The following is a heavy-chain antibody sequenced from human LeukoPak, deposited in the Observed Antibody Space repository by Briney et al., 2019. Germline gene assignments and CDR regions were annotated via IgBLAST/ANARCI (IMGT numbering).Heavy chain of an antibody. D-gene: IGHD3-10*01. Sequence: GGSLRLSCAASGFTFSSYGMHWVRQAPGKGLEWVAVISYDGSNKHYADSVKGRFTISRDNSKNTLYLQMNSLRAEDTAVYYCAKTIWFREYPLGYWGQGTLVTVSS. CDR1: GFTFSSYG. J-gene: IGHJ4*02. CDR2: ISYDGSNK. CDR3: AKTIWFREYPLGY. V-gene: IGHV3-30*18.